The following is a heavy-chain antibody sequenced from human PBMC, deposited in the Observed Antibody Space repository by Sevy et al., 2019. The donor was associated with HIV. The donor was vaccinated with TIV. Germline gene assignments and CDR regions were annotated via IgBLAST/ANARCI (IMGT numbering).Heavy chain of an antibody. J-gene: IGHJ3*02. CDR1: GFTFSNAW. V-gene: IGHV3-15*01. D-gene: IGHD3-22*01. Sequence: GGSLRLSCAASGFTFSNAWMSWVRQAPGKGLEWVGRIKSKTDGGTTDYAEPVKGRFTISRDDSKNTLYLQMNSLKTEDTAVYYCTTDPISSGYYLSAFDIWGQGTMVTVSS. CDR3: TTDPISSGYYLSAFDI. CDR2: IKSKTDGGTT.